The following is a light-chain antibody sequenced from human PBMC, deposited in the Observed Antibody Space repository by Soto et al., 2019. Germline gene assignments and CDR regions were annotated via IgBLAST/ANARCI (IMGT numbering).Light chain of an antibody. CDR1: SSDVGNYNY. J-gene: IGLJ1*01. CDR2: QVS. Sequence: QSALTQPASVSGSPGQSITISCPGTSSDVGNYNYVSWYQQHPGKAPQLMIFQVSNRASGVSNRFSGSKSGDTASLTISGLQAEDEADYYCSSYTTSSTRDVYGTWTKGTVL. V-gene: IGLV2-14*01. CDR3: SSYTTSSTRDV.